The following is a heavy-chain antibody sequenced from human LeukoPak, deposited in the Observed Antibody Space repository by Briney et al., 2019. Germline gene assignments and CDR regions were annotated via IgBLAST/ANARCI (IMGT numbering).Heavy chain of an antibody. V-gene: IGHV4-31*03. CDR1: GGSISSGVYY. CDR3: ARGVKGRRGAFDI. D-gene: IGHD3-10*01. CDR2: IYYSGST. Sequence: SQTLSLTCTVSGGSISSGVYYWGWLRQHPGKGLEWIGYIYYSGSTYSNPSLKSRLTMSVDISKNQFSLKLSSVTAADTAVYYCARGVKGRRGAFDIWGQGTMVTVSS. J-gene: IGHJ3*02.